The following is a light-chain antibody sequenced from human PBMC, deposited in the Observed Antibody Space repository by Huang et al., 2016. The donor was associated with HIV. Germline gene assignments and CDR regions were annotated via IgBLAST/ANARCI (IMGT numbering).Light chain of an antibody. J-gene: IGKJ3*01. CDR2: AAS. CDR1: QPIRNW. V-gene: IGKV1-12*02. CDR3: QQANSFPFT. Sequence: DIRMTQSPSSVSAFVGDRVTITCRASQPIRNWLAWYQQKPGKAPRLLRYAASVLQGVVTSRFRGSGAWTDYTLTIASLQPDDFATYYCQQANSFPFTFGPGTKVDIK.